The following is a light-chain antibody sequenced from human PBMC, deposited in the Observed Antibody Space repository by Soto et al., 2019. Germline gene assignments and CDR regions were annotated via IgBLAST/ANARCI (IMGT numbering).Light chain of an antibody. Sequence: ETVLTQSPSTLSLSPGDRATLSCRASRRVSSYLAWYQQKAGKAPSLLIYDASNRAAGTPARFSGSGSGTDFTLTISSLEPEDFEVYYCQQRDNWPWTFGQGTKVDIK. J-gene: IGKJ1*01. CDR1: RRVSSY. CDR2: DAS. V-gene: IGKV3-11*01. CDR3: QQRDNWPWT.